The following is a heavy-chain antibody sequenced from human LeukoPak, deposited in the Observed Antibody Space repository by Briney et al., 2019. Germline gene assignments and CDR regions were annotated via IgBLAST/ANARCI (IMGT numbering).Heavy chain of an antibody. Sequence: ASVEVSCKASGYTFTSYDINWVRQATGQGLEWMGWMNPNSGNTGPAQRFQGRVTMTRDTSRSTAYMELRSLTSEDTAVYYCARGPLVRLPSSFDPWGQGTLVTVSS. V-gene: IGHV1-8*01. D-gene: IGHD3-16*02. CDR2: MNPNSGNT. CDR1: GYTFTSYD. CDR3: ARGPLVRLPSSFDP. J-gene: IGHJ5*02.